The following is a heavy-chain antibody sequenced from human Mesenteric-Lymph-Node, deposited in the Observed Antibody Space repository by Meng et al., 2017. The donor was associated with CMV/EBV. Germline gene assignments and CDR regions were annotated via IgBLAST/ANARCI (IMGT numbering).Heavy chain of an antibody. D-gene: IGHD3-10*02. Sequence: GESLKISCAASGFTFSGSAMHWVRQASGKGLEWVGRIRSKANSYATAYAASVKGRFTISRDDSKNTAYLQMNSLKTEDTAVYYCTRATMWYYYYGMDVWGQGTTVTVSS. J-gene: IGHJ6*02. CDR2: IRSKANSYAT. V-gene: IGHV3-73*01. CDR3: TRATMWYYYYGMDV. CDR1: GFTFSGSA.